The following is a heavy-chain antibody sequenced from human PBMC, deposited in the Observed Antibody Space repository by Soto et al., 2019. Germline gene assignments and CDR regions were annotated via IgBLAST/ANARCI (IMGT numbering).Heavy chain of an antibody. CDR3: ARDTGATVAGTFDY. CDR1: GFLFDNFW. Sequence: EVQLVEAGGGLVQPGGSLRLSCAASGFLFDNFWMTWVRQAPGKGLEWVANIKQDGSETYYVDSVKGRFIISRDSAKSSLYLQLNSLRAEDTAVYYCARDTGATVAGTFDYWGQGSLVTVAP. D-gene: IGHD6-19*01. CDR2: IKQDGSET. J-gene: IGHJ4*02. V-gene: IGHV3-7*01.